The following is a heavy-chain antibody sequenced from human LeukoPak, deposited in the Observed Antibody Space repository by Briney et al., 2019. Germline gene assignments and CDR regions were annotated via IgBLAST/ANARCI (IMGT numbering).Heavy chain of an antibody. D-gene: IGHD2-2*01. CDR3: ARRCSSTSCFDY. CDR1: GFTFSSYS. V-gene: IGHV3-21*01. CDR2: ISSSSSYI. Sequence: PGGSLGLSCAASGFTFSSYSMNWVRQAPGKGLEWVSSISSSSSYIYYADSLKGRFTISRDNAKNSLYLQMNSLRAEDTAVYYCARRCSSTSCFDYWGQGTLVTVSS. J-gene: IGHJ4*02.